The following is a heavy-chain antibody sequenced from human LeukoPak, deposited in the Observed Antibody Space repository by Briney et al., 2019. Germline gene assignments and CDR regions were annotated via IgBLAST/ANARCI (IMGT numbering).Heavy chain of an antibody. CDR2: IYPGDSET. CDR3: ARLFNWNEAGDNWFDP. CDR1: EYSFTRYW. D-gene: IGHD1-20*01. J-gene: IGHJ5*02. V-gene: IGHV5-51*01. Sequence: GESLKISCKGTEYSFTRYWIGWVRQMPGKGLECMGIIYPGDSETRYSPSFEGQVTISADKSINTAYVQWASLKASDSAMYYCARLFNWNEAGDNWFDPWGQGTLVTVSS.